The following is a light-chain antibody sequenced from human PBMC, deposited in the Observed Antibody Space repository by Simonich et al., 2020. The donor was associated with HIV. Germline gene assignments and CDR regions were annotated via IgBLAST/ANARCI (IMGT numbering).Light chain of an antibody. CDR3: QQANSFPRT. CDR2: DAS. V-gene: IGKV1-33*01. CDR1: QDIDNY. J-gene: IGKJ1*01. Sequence: DIQMTQSPSSLSASVGDRVTITCQASQDIDNYLNLYQQKPGKAPKLLIYDASSLETGVPSRFSGSGSGTYFTFTISCLQPEDFATYYCQQANSFPRTFGQGTKVEIK.